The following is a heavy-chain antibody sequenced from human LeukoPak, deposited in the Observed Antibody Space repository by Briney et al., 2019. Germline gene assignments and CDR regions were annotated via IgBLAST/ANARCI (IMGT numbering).Heavy chain of an antibody. Sequence: ASVKVSCKASGYTFTGYYMHWVRQAPGQRLEWMGWINPNSGGTNYAQKFQGRVTMTRDTSISTAYMELSRLRSDDTGVYYCARDPPTTGYYYMDVWGKGTTVTVSS. J-gene: IGHJ6*03. CDR1: GYTFTGYY. V-gene: IGHV1-2*02. CDR2: INPNSGGT. D-gene: IGHD1-26*01. CDR3: ARDPPTTGYYYMDV.